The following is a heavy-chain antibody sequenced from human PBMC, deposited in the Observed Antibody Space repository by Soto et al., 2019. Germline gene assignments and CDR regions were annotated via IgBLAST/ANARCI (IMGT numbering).Heavy chain of an antibody. V-gene: IGHV3-7*01. CDR1: GFTFSSYW. D-gene: IGHD3-10*01. CDR3: ASIRIGFRGVHDAFDI. Sequence: EVQLVESGGGLVQPGGSLRLSCAASGFTFSSYWMSWVRQAPGKGLEWVANIKQDGSEKYYVDSVKGRFTISRDNAKNSLYLQMNSLRAEDTAVYYCASIRIGFRGVHDAFDIWGQGTMVTVSS. J-gene: IGHJ3*02. CDR2: IKQDGSEK.